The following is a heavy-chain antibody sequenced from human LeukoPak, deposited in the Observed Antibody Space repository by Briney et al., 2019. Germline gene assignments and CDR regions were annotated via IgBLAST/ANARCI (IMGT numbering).Heavy chain of an antibody. CDR3: ARAVDDYDFWSGYYTLNWFDP. D-gene: IGHD3-3*01. CDR1: GGSISSGGYY. J-gene: IGHJ5*02. V-gene: IGHV4-31*03. Sequence: PSETLSLTCTVSGGSISSGGYYWSWIRQHPGKGLEWIGYIYYSGSTYYNPSLKSRVTISVDTSKNQFSLKLSSVTAADTAVYYCARAVDDYDFWSGYYTLNWFDPWGQGTLVTVSS. CDR2: IYYSGST.